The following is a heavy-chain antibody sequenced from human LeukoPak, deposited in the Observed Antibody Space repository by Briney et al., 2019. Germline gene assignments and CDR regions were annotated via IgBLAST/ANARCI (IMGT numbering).Heavy chain of an antibody. CDR1: GFTFSSYS. CDR2: ISSSSSYI. Sequence: GGSLRLSCAASGFTFSSYSMNWVRQAPGKGLEWVSSISSSSSYIYYADSVKGRFTISRDNAKNSLYLQMNSLRAEDTAVYYCARDTYSSGWFFLDNWGQGTLVTVSS. CDR3: ARDTYSSGWFFLDN. J-gene: IGHJ4*02. D-gene: IGHD6-19*01. V-gene: IGHV3-21*01.